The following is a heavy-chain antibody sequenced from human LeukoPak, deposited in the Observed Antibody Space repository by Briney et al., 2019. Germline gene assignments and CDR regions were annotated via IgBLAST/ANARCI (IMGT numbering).Heavy chain of an antibody. D-gene: IGHD5-18*01. V-gene: IGHV3-30*02. CDR3: ARHLSGVTGYTYGRGIDY. CDR2: IRYDGSNE. J-gene: IGHJ4*02. CDR1: GFTFSTYG. Sequence: GGSLRLSCAASGFTFSTYGMHWVRQAPGKGLEWVAFIRYDGSNEYYADSVKGRLTIARDNSKNTLYLQMNSLRAEDTAVYYCARHLSGVTGYTYGRGIDYWGQGTLVTVSS.